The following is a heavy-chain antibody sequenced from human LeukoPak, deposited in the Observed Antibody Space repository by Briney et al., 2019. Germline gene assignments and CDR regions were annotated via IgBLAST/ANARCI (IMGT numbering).Heavy chain of an antibody. CDR1: GFTFDDYG. CDR2: ISGSGGST. D-gene: IGHD1-1*01. J-gene: IGHJ4*02. CDR3: AKVVGYNYGYYDY. V-gene: IGHV3-23*01. Sequence: GGSLRLSCAASGFTFDDYGMSWVRQAPGKGLEWVSSISGSGGSTYYADSVKGRFTISRDKSKNTLYLQMNSLRAEDTAVYYCAKVVGYNYGYYDYWGQGTLVTVSS.